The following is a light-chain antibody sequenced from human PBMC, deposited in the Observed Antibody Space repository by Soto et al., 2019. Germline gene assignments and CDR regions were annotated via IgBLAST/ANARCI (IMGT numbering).Light chain of an antibody. CDR1: QGVSSRY. CDR3: QQYGIPSCT. V-gene: IGKV3-20*01. CDR2: GSS. Sequence: EIVLTQSAATLSLSPGERATLSCRASQGVSSRYLAWYQQRVGQAPRLLVYGSSNRATGIPDRFSGSGSGTDFTLTIIRREPEDFAVYYCQQYGIPSCTFGQGTKVDIK. J-gene: IGKJ1*01.